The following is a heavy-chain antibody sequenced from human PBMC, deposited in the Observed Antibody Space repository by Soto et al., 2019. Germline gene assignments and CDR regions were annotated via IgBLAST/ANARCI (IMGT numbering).Heavy chain of an antibody. CDR2: IILMFGKV. CDR1: GGTFSSYA. Sequence: ASVKVSCKASGGTFSSYAISWVRQAPGQGLEWMGGIILMFGKVNYAQKFQGRVTITADESMSTVYRDLSSLKSEDTAVYYCARDPGRYDILTCRSHSSHYGLDVWGQGTPVTVS. D-gene: IGHD3-9*01. J-gene: IGHJ6*02. CDR3: ARDPGRYDILTCRSHSSHYGLDV. V-gene: IGHV1-69*13.